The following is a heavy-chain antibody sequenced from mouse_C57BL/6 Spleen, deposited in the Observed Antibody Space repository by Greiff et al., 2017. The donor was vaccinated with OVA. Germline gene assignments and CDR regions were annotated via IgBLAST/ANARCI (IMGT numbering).Heavy chain of an antibody. CDR2: ISYDGSN. D-gene: IGHD1-1*01. CDR1: GYSITSGYY. V-gene: IGHV3-6*01. J-gene: IGHJ2*01. Sequence: VQLKESGPGLVKPSQSLSLTCSVTGYSITSGYYWNWIRQFPGNKLEWMGYISYDGSNNYNPSLKNRISITRDTSTNQFFLKLNSVTTEDTATYYCARGTVVDYWGQGTTLTVSS. CDR3: ARGTVVDY.